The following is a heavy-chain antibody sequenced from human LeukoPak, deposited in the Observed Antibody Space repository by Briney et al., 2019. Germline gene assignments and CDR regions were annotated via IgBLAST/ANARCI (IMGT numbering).Heavy chain of an antibody. CDR1: GGSISRGSYH. V-gene: IGHV4-61*02. J-gene: IGHJ4*02. D-gene: IGHD3-3*01. CDR2: IYTSGST. Sequence: SQTLSLTCTVSGGSISRGSYHWSWIRQPAGKGLEWIGRIYTSGSTNYNPSLKSRVTMSVDTSKNQFSLKLSSVTAADTAVYYCARGYWSGENLFDYWGQGTLVTVSS. CDR3: ARGYWSGENLFDY.